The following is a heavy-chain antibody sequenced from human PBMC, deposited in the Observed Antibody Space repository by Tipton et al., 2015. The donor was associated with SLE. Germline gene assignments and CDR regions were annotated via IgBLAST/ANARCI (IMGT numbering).Heavy chain of an antibody. CDR2: ISSSSSII. Sequence: GSLRLSCAASGFTFSDYYMSWIRQAPGKGLEWVSYISSSSSIIDYADSVKGRFTISRDNAKNSLYLQMNSLRAEDTAVYYCAREYYDSSGNYYDYWGQGTLVTVSS. CDR3: AREYYDSSGNYYDY. CDR1: GFTFSDYY. V-gene: IGHV3-11*04. J-gene: IGHJ4*02. D-gene: IGHD3-22*01.